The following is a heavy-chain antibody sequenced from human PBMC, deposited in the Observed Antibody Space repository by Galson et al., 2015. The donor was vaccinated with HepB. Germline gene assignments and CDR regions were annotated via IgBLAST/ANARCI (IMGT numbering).Heavy chain of an antibody. CDR2: TRYDGTNI. D-gene: IGHD4-17*01. CDR1: GFHFTSYA. CDR3: ARVPDYGDVLVY. J-gene: IGHJ4*02. V-gene: IGHV3-33*01. Sequence: SLRLSWAASGFHFTSYAMHWVRQTAGKGREWAANTRYDGTNINYIDSVKVRFTGSRDNYSKTLYLQMNNLRAEDTAVYYCARVPDYGDVLVYWGQGTLVTVSS.